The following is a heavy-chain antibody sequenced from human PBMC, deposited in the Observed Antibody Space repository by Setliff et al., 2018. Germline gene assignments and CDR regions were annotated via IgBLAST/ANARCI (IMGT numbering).Heavy chain of an antibody. D-gene: IGHD1-1*01. Sequence: SETLSLTCTVSGASLSSGTYYWGWIRQPPGKGLEWIRRIYYRGDTYYNASLKGRLTISVDTAQNQFSLRLTSVTAADTAVYYCARTGTYRYFDYWGQGALITVSS. CDR3: ARTGTYRYFDY. V-gene: IGHV4-39*01. CDR1: GASLSSGTYY. CDR2: IYYRGDT. J-gene: IGHJ4*02.